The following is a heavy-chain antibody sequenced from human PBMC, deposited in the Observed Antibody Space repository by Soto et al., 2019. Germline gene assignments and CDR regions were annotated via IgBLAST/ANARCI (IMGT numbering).Heavy chain of an antibody. V-gene: IGHV3-30*04. CDR3: AGEYHSSGYAGTFHH. CDR2: ISNDGSSQ. J-gene: IGHJ1*01. CDR1: GFTFSSYV. Sequence: QVQLVESGGGVVQPGRSLRLSCAASGFTFSSYVMHWVRQAPGKGLEWVAAISNDGSSQHYADSAKGRFTISRDNSKNTRYVQMDTLRAEDTAVYYGAGEYHSSGYAGTFHHWGQAPLVTVSS. D-gene: IGHD3-22*01.